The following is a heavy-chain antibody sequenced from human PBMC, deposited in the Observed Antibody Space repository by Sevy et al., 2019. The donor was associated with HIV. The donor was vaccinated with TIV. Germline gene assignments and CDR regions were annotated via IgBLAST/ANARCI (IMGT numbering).Heavy chain of an antibody. CDR2: IRSKDYGGAT. V-gene: IGHV3-49*03. D-gene: IGHD1-26*01. CDR3: TRWDTGSQRD. CDR1: GFTFGDYA. J-gene: IGHJ4*02. Sequence: GGSLRLSCTGSGFTFGDYAMSWFRQAPGMGLEWVGFIRSKDYGGATEYAASVKGRFTISRDDSKSIADLQMNSLKTEDTAMYYCTRWDTGSQRDWGQGAQVTVSS.